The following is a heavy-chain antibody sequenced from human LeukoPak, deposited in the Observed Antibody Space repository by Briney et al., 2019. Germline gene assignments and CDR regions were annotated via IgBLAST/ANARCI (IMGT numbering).Heavy chain of an antibody. CDR3: ARDSTGGFYDILTGYSLNDY. CDR1: GYSISSGYY. V-gene: IGHV4-38-2*02. D-gene: IGHD3-9*01. CDR2: IYHSGST. Sequence: PSETLSLTCTVSGYSISSGYYWGWIRQPPGKGLEWIGSIYHSGSTYYNPSLKSRVTISVDTSKNQFSLKLSSVTAADTAVYYCARDSTGGFYDILTGYSLNDYWGQGTLVTVSS. J-gene: IGHJ4*02.